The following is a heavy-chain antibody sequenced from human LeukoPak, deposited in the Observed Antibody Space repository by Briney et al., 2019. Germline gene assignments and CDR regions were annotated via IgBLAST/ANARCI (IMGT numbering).Heavy chain of an antibody. V-gene: IGHV3-30*03. J-gene: IGHJ4*02. Sequence: GGSLRLSCAASGFTFSSYSMNWVRQAPGKGLEWVAVISYDGSNRYYADSVKGRFTISRDNSKNTLYLQMNSLRAEDTAVYYCARDRYSYGLNLIDYWGQGTLVTVSS. CDR1: GFTFSSYS. CDR2: ISYDGSNR. D-gene: IGHD5-18*01. CDR3: ARDRYSYGLNLIDY.